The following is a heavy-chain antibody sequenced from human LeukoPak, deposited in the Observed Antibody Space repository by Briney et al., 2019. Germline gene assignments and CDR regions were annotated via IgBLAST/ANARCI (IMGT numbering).Heavy chain of an antibody. V-gene: IGHV5-51*01. CDR3: ARGPPSGAFDY. CDR1: GFSFTSYW. CDR2: IYPGDSDT. J-gene: IGHJ4*02. Sequence: GESLKISCQGSGFSFTSYWIGWVRQMPGKGLEWMGVIYPGDSDTRYSPSFQGQVTISADQSIGTAYLQWNSLKASDTAMYYCARGPPSGAFDYWGQGVLVTVSS.